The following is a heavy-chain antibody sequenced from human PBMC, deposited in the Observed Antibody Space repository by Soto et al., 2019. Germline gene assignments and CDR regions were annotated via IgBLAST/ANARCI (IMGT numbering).Heavy chain of an antibody. D-gene: IGHD3-22*01. CDR3: ARGDYYDSSGPFSDAFDV. CDR1: GFTFSNYW. CDR2: IKQDGSEK. V-gene: IGHV3-7*04. Sequence: AGGSLRLSCAASGFTFSNYWMSWVRQAPGKGLEWVANIKQDGSEKWYVDSVKGRFTISRDNAKKSLYLQMNSLRAEDTAVYFCARGDYYDSSGPFSDAFDVWGQGTLVTVSS. J-gene: IGHJ3*01.